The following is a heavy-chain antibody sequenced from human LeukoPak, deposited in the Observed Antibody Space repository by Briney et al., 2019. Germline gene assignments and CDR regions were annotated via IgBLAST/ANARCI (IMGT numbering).Heavy chain of an antibody. J-gene: IGHJ4*02. D-gene: IGHD3-3*01. CDR3: AKSALRFLEWLDTYYFDY. CDR2: ISGSGGST. V-gene: IGHV3-23*01. Sequence: GGSLRLSCAAPGFTFSSYAMSWVRQAPGKGLEWVSAISGSGGSTYYADSVKGRFTISRDNSKNTLYLQMNSLRAGDTAVYYCAKSALRFLEWLDTYYFDYWGQGTLVTVSS. CDR1: GFTFSSYA.